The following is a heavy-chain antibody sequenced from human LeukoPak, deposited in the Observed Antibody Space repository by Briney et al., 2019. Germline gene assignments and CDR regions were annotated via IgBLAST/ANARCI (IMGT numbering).Heavy chain of an antibody. CDR3: ATFSFVSLRFLEWLTRPKINCFDP. D-gene: IGHD3-3*01. V-gene: IGHV1-3*01. Sequence: ASVKVSCKASGYTFTSYAMHWVRQAPGQRLEWMGWINAGNGNTKYSQTFQGRVTMTEDTSTDTAYMELSSLRSEDTAVYYCATFSFVSLRFLEWLTRPKINCFDPWGQGTLVTVSS. CDR1: GYTFTSYA. J-gene: IGHJ5*02. CDR2: INAGNGNT.